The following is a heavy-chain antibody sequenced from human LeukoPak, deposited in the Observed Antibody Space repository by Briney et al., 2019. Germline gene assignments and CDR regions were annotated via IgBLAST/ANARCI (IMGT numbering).Heavy chain of an antibody. Sequence: PSETLSLTCTVSGYSISSGYYWGWIRQPPGKGLEWIGSIYHSGSTYYNPSLKSRVTISVDTSKNQFSLKLSSVTAADTAVYYCASPYYYDSSGLTWGQGTLVIVSS. CDR3: ASPYYYDSSGLT. CDR1: GYSISSGYY. CDR2: IYHSGST. V-gene: IGHV4-38-2*02. D-gene: IGHD3-22*01. J-gene: IGHJ5*02.